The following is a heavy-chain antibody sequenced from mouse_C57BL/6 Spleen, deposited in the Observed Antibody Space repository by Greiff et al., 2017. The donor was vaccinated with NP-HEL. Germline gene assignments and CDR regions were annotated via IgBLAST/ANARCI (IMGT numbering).Heavy chain of an antibody. V-gene: IGHV1-53*01. CDR1: GYTFTSYW. CDR3: ARSARFITTVVDY. CDR2: INPSNGGT. Sequence: VQLQQPGTELVKPGASVKLSCKASGYTFTSYWMHWVKQRPGQGLEWIGNINPSNGGTNYNEKFKSKATLTVYKSSSTAYMQLSSLTSEDSAVYYCARSARFITTVVDYWGQGTTLTVSS. J-gene: IGHJ2*01. D-gene: IGHD1-1*01.